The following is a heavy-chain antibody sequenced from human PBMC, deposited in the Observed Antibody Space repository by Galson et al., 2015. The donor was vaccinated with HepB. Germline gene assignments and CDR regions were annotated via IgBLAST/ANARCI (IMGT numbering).Heavy chain of an antibody. Sequence: SLRLSCAASGFTFRSHGMYWVRQAPGKGLEWVALISYDGKKKDYGDSVKGRFTVSRDNSRNTLYLQMNNLSAEDTAVYYCAKDQNFWSGYYRVNIDYWGQGTLVTVSP. CDR2: ISYDGKKK. CDR3: AKDQNFWSGYYRVNIDY. CDR1: GFTFRSHG. V-gene: IGHV3-30*18. J-gene: IGHJ4*02. D-gene: IGHD3-3*01.